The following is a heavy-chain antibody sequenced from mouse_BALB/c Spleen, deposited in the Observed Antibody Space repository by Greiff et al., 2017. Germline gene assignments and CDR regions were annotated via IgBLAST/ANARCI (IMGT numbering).Heavy chain of an antibody. CDR3: ASLLWYPRYAMDY. CDR1: GYTFTSYW. J-gene: IGHJ4*01. V-gene: IGHV1S81*02. D-gene: IGHD2-1*01. CDR2: INPSNGRT. Sequence: QVHVKQPGAELVKPGASVKLSCKASGYTFTSYWMHWVKQRPGQGLEWIGEINPSNGRTNYNEKFKSKATLTVDKSSSTAYMQLSSLTSEDSAVYYCASLLWYPRYAMDYWGQGTSVTVSS.